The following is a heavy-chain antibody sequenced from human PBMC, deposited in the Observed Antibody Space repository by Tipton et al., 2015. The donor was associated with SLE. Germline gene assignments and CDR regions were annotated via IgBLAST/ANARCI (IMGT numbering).Heavy chain of an antibody. CDR1: GFTLNNYA. Sequence: SLRLSCAASGFTLNNYAMSWVRQAPGTGLEWVANIKQDGSERYYADSVEGRFAISRDNAKNSLYLQMNSLRAEDTAVYYCARPSTTVVPDYWGRGTLVTVSS. CDR2: IKQDGSER. CDR3: ARPSTTVVPDY. V-gene: IGHV3-7*01. J-gene: IGHJ4*02. D-gene: IGHD3-10*01.